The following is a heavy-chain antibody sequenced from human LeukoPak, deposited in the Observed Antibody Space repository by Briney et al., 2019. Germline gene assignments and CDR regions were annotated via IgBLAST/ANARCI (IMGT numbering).Heavy chain of an antibody. J-gene: IGHJ4*02. CDR1: GYTSTSYD. D-gene: IGHD4-17*01. CDR2: MNPNSGNT. V-gene: IGHV1-8*01. CDR3: ARARAFYGDYPYYFDY. Sequence: ASVKVSCKASGYTSTSYDINWVRQATGQGPERMGWMNPNSGNTGYAQKFQGRVTMTRNTSISTAYMEVSSLRSEDTAVYYCARARAFYGDYPYYFDYWGQGTLVTVSS.